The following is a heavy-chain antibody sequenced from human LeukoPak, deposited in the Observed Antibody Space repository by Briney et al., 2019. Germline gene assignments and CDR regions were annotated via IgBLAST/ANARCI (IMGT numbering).Heavy chain of an antibody. CDR1: GYTFTSYG. CDR3: ARDPKGSGYHLYFDH. Sequence: ASVKVSCKASGYTFTSYGISWVRQAPGQGLEWMGWISAYNGNTNYAQKLQGRVTMTTDTSTSTAYMELRSLRSDDTAVYYCARDPKGSGYHLYFDHWGQGTLVTVSS. D-gene: IGHD3-3*01. J-gene: IGHJ4*02. CDR2: ISAYNGNT. V-gene: IGHV1-18*01.